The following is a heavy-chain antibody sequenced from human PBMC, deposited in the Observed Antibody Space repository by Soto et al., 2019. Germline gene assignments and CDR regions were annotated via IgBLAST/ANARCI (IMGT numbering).Heavy chain of an antibody. Sequence: PGGSLRLSCAASGFTFSSYSMHWVRQAPGKGLEWVAVISYDGSNKYYADSVKGRFTISRDNSKNTLYLQMNSLRAEDTAVYYCARVAYSSGWYRAPIDYYYYGMDVWGQGTTVTAP. D-gene: IGHD6-19*01. CDR3: ARVAYSSGWYRAPIDYYYYGMDV. CDR1: GFTFSSYS. J-gene: IGHJ6*02. V-gene: IGHV3-30-3*01. CDR2: ISYDGSNK.